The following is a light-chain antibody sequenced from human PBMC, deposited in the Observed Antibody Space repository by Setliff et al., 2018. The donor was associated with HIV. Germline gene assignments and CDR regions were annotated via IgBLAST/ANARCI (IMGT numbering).Light chain of an antibody. V-gene: IGLV2-23*02. J-gene: IGLJ1*01. CDR3: CSYAGSTTVV. CDR2: GVS. Sequence: QSALTQPASVSGSPGQSIAISCTGTSSDVGSYNLVSWFQQHPGKAPKLMICGVSERPSGVSDRFSGSKSGITASLTISGLQAEDEADYYCCSYAGSTTVVFGTGTKVTVL. CDR1: SSDVGSYNL.